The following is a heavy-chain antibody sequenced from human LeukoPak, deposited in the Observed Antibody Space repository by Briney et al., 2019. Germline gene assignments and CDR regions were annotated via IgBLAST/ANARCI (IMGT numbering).Heavy chain of an antibody. J-gene: IGHJ4*02. V-gene: IGHV3-66*01. CDR1: GFTVSSNY. CDR3: ARAEVWLAFDS. D-gene: IGHD6-19*01. Sequence: GGSLRLSCAASGFTVSSNYMSWVRQAPGKRLEWVSTIYSDERTSYLDSVKGRFTISRDSSKNTLYLQMNSLRAEDTSVYYCARAEVWLAFDSWGLGTLVTVSS. CDR2: IYSDERT.